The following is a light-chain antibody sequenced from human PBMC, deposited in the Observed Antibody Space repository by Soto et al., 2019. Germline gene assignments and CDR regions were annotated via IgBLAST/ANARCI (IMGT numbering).Light chain of an antibody. CDR1: PSVNNRY. CDR2: GAS. Sequence: EIVLTQSPGTLSLSPGERATLSCWASPSVNNRYLAWYQQKSGQAPRLLIYGASTRATGIPDRFSGSGSGTDFTLIISSLEPEDSAVYYCQQYSSSRVYTFGQGTKLEI. J-gene: IGKJ2*01. V-gene: IGKV3-20*01. CDR3: QQYSSSRVYT.